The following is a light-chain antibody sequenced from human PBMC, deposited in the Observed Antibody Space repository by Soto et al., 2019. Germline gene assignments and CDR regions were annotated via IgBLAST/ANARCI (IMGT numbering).Light chain of an antibody. Sequence: EIVMTQSTATLSVSPGERATLSCRASQSVSSNLAWYQQKPGQAPRLLIYGASTRATGIPARFSGSGSGTEFTRTISSLQSEDFAVYYCQQYNNWPLTFGQGTKLEIK. CDR2: GAS. CDR3: QQYNNWPLT. J-gene: IGKJ2*01. V-gene: IGKV3-15*01. CDR1: QSVSSN.